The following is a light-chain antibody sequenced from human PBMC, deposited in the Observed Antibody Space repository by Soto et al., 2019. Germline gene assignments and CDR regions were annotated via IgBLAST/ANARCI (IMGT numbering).Light chain of an antibody. CDR3: QQRSNWPPIT. CDR1: QSVSSY. Sequence: EFVLTQSPATLSLSPGERATLSCRASQSVSSYLAWYQQKPGQAPRLLIYDASSRATGIPARFSGSGSGTDFTLTISSLEPEDFAVYYCQQRSNWPPITFGQGTRLEI. J-gene: IGKJ5*01. V-gene: IGKV3-11*01. CDR2: DAS.